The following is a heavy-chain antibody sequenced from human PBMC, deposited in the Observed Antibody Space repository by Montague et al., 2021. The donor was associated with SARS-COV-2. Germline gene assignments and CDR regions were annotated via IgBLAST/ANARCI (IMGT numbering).Heavy chain of an antibody. V-gene: IGHV4-34*01. CDR3: ARLGEGVVPAPILGVGPYYSYFYMDV. CDR2: INHSGSA. J-gene: IGHJ6*03. CDR1: GTSFSGYY. Sequence: TLSLTCAVHGTSFSGYYWNWIRQPPGKGLEWIGEINHSGSAKYNPSLKRRVTISVDTSKNQFSLKLNSVTAADTAVYYCARLGEGVVPAPILGVGPYYSYFYMDVWGKGATVTVSS. D-gene: IGHD2-2*02.